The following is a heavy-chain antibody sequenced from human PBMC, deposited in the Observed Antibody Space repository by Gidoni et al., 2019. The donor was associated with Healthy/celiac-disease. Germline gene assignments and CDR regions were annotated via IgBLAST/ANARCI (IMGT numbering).Heavy chain of an antibody. CDR2: ISSSGSTI. J-gene: IGHJ3*02. CDR3: ARVDANDDYGDYVWVHAFDI. V-gene: IGHV3-48*03. D-gene: IGHD4-17*01. Sequence: EVQLVESGGGLVQPGGSLRLSCAASGFTFSSYEMNWVRQAPGKGLEWVSYISSSGSTIYYADSVKGRFTISRDNAKNSLYLQMNSLRAEDTAVYYCARVDANDDYGDYVWVHAFDIWGQGTMVTVSS. CDR1: GFTFSSYE.